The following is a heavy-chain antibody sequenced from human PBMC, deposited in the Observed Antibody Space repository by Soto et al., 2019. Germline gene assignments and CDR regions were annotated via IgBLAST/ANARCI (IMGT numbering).Heavy chain of an antibody. CDR3: AKVSNSSGWYIVY. Sequence: EVQLLESGGGLVQPGGSLRLSCAASGFTFSSYAMSWVRQAPGKGLEWVSAISGSGGSTYYADSVKGRFTISRDNSKNTLSLQMNSLRAEDTAVYYCAKVSNSSGWYIVYWGQGPLVTVSS. V-gene: IGHV3-23*01. D-gene: IGHD6-19*01. J-gene: IGHJ4*02. CDR2: ISGSGGST. CDR1: GFTFSSYA.